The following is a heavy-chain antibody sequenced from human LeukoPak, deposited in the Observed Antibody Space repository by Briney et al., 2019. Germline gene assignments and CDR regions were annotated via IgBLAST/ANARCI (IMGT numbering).Heavy chain of an antibody. CDR1: GFTFSNYA. J-gene: IGHJ4*02. CDR2: SGSGANT. D-gene: IGHD6-19*01. Sequence: GGSLRLSCTASGFTFSNYALSWVRQAPGKGLEWVVSGSGANTYYADSVKGRFTISRDNPKNTVFLQMNSLRAEDTAVYYCAKDRDPLSSSGWPWAYFDYWGQGIMVIVSS. V-gene: IGHV3-23*01. CDR3: AKDRDPLSSSGWPWAYFDY.